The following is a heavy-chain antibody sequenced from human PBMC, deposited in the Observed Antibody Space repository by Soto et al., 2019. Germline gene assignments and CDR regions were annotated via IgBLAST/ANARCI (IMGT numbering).Heavy chain of an antibody. D-gene: IGHD6-13*01. CDR1: GYTFTNYG. Sequence: QVQLVQSGAEVKKPGASVKVSCKASGYTFTNYGISWVRQAPGQGLERMGWISAYNGNTNYAQKVQGRLTMTTDTSTTTAYMELRSLRSDDTAVYYCARAEYSSSWSDSWGQGTLVTVSS. CDR3: ARAEYSSSWSDS. V-gene: IGHV1-18*01. CDR2: ISAYNGNT. J-gene: IGHJ4*02.